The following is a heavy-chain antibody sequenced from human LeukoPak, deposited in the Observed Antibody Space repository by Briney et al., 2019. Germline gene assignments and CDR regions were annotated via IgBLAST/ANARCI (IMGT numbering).Heavy chain of an antibody. CDR3: AREAGGYSYGYGGNWFDP. D-gene: IGHD5-18*01. CDR2: IASDGSST. J-gene: IGHJ5*02. CDR1: GFTFSSYW. V-gene: IGHV3-74*01. Sequence: PGGSLRLSCAASGFTFSSYWMNWVRQAPGKGLVWVSRIASDGSSTTYADSVKGRFSISRDNAKNTLYLQMNSLRAEDTAVYYCAREAGGYSYGYGGNWFDPWGQGTLVTVSS.